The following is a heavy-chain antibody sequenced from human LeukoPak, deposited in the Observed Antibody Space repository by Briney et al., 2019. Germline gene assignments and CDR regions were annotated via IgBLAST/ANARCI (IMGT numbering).Heavy chain of an antibody. CDR1: GFTFSSYG. Sequence: GGTLRLSCAASGFTFSSYGMSWVRQAPGKGLEWVSAISGSGGKTSYADFVKGRFTISRDNSKNTLHLQMNSLRVEDTALYFRAKGDCGGDCYVVDYWGQGTRVTVSS. CDR3: AKGDCGGDCYVVDY. J-gene: IGHJ4*02. V-gene: IGHV3-23*01. CDR2: ISGSGGKT. D-gene: IGHD2-21*02.